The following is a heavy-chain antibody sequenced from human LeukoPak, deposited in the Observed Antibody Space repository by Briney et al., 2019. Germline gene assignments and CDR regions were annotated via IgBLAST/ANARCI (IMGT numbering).Heavy chain of an antibody. CDR1: GYTLTELS. CDR2: FDPEDGET. D-gene: IGHD3-22*01. Sequence: ASVTVSCKVSGYTLTELSMHWVRQAPGKGLEWMGGFDPEDGETIYAQKFQGRVTMTEDTSTDTAYMELSSLRSEDTAVYYCATEAPGRYYDSSGYYDYWGQGTLVTVSS. V-gene: IGHV1-24*01. J-gene: IGHJ4*02. CDR3: ATEAPGRYYDSSGYYDY.